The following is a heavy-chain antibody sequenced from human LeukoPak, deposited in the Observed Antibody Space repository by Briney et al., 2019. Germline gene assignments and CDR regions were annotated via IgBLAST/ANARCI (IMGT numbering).Heavy chain of an antibody. CDR3: ARDLDDPPTYYYDSSGYPAVGAFDI. Sequence: SETLSLTCTVSGGSISSSSYYWGWIRQPPGKGLEWIGYIYHSGSTYYNPSLKSRVTISVDRSKNQFSLKLSSVTAADTAVYYCARDLDDPPTYYYDSSGYPAVGAFDIWGQGTMVTVSS. V-gene: IGHV4-39*07. D-gene: IGHD3-22*01. J-gene: IGHJ3*02. CDR1: GGSISSSSYY. CDR2: IYHSGST.